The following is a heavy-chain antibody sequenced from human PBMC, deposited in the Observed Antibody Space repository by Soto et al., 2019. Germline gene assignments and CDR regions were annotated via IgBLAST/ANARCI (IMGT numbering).Heavy chain of an antibody. CDR1: GGSISSSSYY. V-gene: IGHV4-39*01. J-gene: IGHJ4*02. CDR3: ARHTLDTKQEGPINNDY. CDR2: IYYSGST. D-gene: IGHD5-18*01. Sequence: QLQLQESGPGLVKPSEPLSLTCTVSGGSISSSSYYWGWIRQPPGNGLEWIGSIYYSGSTYYNPSLRCRVTISLDTSKNQFSLKLSPVTAADTAVYYCARHTLDTKQEGPINNDYWGQGTLVTVSS.